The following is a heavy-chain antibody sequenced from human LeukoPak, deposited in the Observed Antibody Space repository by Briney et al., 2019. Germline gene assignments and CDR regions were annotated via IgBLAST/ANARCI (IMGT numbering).Heavy chain of an antibody. CDR1: GYTFTGYY. V-gene: IGHV1-2*02. CDR3: ARDLRPTIPESFQH. J-gene: IGHJ1*01. CDR2: INPNSGGT. D-gene: IGHD2-2*01. Sequence: ASVKVSCKASGYTFTGYYMHWVRQAPGQGLEWMGWINPNSGGTNYAQKFQGRVTMTRDTSISTAYMELSRLRSDDTAVYYCARDLRPTIPESFQHWGQGTLVTVSS.